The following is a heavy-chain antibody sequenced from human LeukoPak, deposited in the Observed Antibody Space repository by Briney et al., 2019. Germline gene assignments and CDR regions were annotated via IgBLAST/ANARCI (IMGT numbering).Heavy chain of an antibody. V-gene: IGHV1-18*01. CDR2: ISAYNGNT. CDR3: ARGGTIFGVVTNNWFDP. J-gene: IGHJ5*02. D-gene: IGHD3-3*01. Sequence: ASVKVSRKASGYTFTSYGISWVRQAPGQGLEWMGWISAYNGNTNYAQKLQGRVTMTTDTSTSTAYMELRSLRSDDTAVYYCARGGTIFGVVTNNWFDPWGQGTLVTVSS. CDR1: GYTFTSYG.